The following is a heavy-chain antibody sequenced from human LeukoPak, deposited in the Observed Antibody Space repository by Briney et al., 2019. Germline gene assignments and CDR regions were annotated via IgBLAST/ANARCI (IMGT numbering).Heavy chain of an antibody. CDR3: ARGIRTQRWPDYYMDV. D-gene: IGHD1-14*01. V-gene: IGHV1-8*03. Sequence: GASVKVSCKASGYTFTSYDINWVRQAPGQGLEWMGWMNPNSGNTGYAQKFQGRVTITRNTSISTASMELSSLRSEDTAVYYCARGIRTQRWPDYYMDVWGKGTTVTVSS. J-gene: IGHJ6*03. CDR1: GYTFTSYD. CDR2: MNPNSGNT.